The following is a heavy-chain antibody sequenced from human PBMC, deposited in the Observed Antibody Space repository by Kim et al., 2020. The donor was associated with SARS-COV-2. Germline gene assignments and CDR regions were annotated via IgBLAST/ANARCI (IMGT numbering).Heavy chain of an antibody. D-gene: IGHD3-3*01. V-gene: IGHV1-24*01. CDR1: GYTLTELS. Sequence: ASVKVSCKVSGYTLTELSMHWVRQAPGKGLEWMGGFDPEDGETIYAQKFQGRVTMTADTSTDTAYMGLSSLRSEDTAVYYCATSITIFGWFDPWGQGTLVTVSS. CDR3: ATSITIFGWFDP. CDR2: FDPEDGET. J-gene: IGHJ5*02.